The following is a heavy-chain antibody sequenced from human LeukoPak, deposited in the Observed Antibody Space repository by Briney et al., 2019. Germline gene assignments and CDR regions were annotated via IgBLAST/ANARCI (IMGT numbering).Heavy chain of an antibody. CDR3: ARARSQVGNYYFFDY. D-gene: IGHD1-26*01. J-gene: IGHJ4*02. Sequence: GASVKVSCKASGYTFTSYDINWVRQAPGQGLEWMGWMNPNSGNTGYAQKFQGRVTMTRNTSISTAYMELSSLRSEDTAVYYCARARSQVGNYYFFDYWGPGTLVTVSS. CDR2: MNPNSGNT. V-gene: IGHV1-8*01. CDR1: GYTFTSYD.